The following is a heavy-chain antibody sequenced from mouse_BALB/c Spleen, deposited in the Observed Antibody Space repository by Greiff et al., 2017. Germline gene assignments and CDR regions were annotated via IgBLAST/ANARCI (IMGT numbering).Heavy chain of an antibody. CDR3: ARWGYGYGAPWFAY. CDR2: ILPGSGST. V-gene: IGHV1-9*01. J-gene: IGHJ3*01. D-gene: IGHD2-2*01. CDR1: GYTFSSYW. Sequence: QVHVKQSGAELMKPGASVKISCKATGYTFSSYWIEWVKQRPGHGLEWIGEILPGSGSTNYNEKFKGKATFTADTSSNTAYMQLSSLTSEDSAVYYCARWGYGYGAPWFAYWGQGTLVTVSA.